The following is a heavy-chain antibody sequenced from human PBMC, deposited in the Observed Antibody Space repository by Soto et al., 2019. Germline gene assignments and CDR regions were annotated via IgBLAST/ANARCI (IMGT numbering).Heavy chain of an antibody. CDR3: VRIRYQLPSSVLWLDP. CDR1: GGFLIESY. Sequence: PAETLSLTCAVYGGFLIESYWTFIRQPPVKGLEWIGEINHVGGTNYNPSLKSRVTMSVDTSQNQFSLRLISVTAADTAMYFCVRIRYQLPSSVLWLDPWGQGTPVTVSS. J-gene: IGHJ5*02. D-gene: IGHD3-16*01. CDR2: INHVGGT. V-gene: IGHV4-34*01.